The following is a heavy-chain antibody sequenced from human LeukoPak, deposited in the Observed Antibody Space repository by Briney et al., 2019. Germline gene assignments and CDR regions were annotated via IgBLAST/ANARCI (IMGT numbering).Heavy chain of an antibody. Sequence: SETLSLTCTVSGGSISSGDYYWSWIRQPPGKGLEWIGYIYYSGSTYYNPSLKSRVTISVDTSKNQFSLKPSSVTAADTAVYYCARVVPAAVYYFDYWGQGTLVTVSS. D-gene: IGHD2-2*01. CDR3: ARVVPAAVYYFDY. CDR2: IYYSGST. J-gene: IGHJ4*02. CDR1: GGSISSGDYY. V-gene: IGHV4-30-4*08.